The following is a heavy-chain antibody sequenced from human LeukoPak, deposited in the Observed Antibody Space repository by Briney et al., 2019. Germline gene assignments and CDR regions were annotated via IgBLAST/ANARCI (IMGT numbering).Heavy chain of an antibody. V-gene: IGHV4-61*09. CDR3: ASPRAERSTWYAVDY. Sequence: SQTLSLTCTVSGGSISSGSYYWSWIRQPAGKGLEWIGYIYYSGSTNYNPSLKSRVTISVDTSKNQFSLKLSSVTAADTAVYYCASPRAERSTWYAVDYWGQGTLVTVSA. D-gene: IGHD6-13*01. CDR1: GGSISSGSYY. J-gene: IGHJ4*02. CDR2: IYYSGST.